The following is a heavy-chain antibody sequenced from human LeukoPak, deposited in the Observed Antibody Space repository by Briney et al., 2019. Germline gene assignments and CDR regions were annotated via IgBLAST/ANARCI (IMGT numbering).Heavy chain of an antibody. D-gene: IGHD2-15*01. Sequence: GESLKISXKASGYSFSSYWIGWVRQMPGKGLEWTGIIYPGDSDTIYSPSFQGQVTISADKSISTAYLQWSSLKASDTAMYYCATRGYCSGGSCHSHSFDIWGQGTMVTVSS. J-gene: IGHJ3*02. CDR3: ATRGYCSGGSCHSHSFDI. V-gene: IGHV5-51*01. CDR1: GYSFSSYW. CDR2: IYPGDSDT.